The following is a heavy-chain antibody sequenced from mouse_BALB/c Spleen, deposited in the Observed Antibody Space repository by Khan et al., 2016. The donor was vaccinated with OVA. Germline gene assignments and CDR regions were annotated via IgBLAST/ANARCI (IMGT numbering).Heavy chain of an antibody. CDR2: INPGTGSA. Sequence: QVQLKQSGTELVRPGASVKLSCKTSGYIFTTYWIHWVKQRPGQGLEWIGRINPGTGSAYYNEKFKGKATLTADRSSSTAYMQLRSLKSEDSAVFFCAREKYGNYWGAMDYWGQGTSVTVSA. J-gene: IGHJ4*01. CDR1: GYIFTTYW. D-gene: IGHD2-10*02. V-gene: IGHV1S132*01. CDR3: AREKYGNYWGAMDY.